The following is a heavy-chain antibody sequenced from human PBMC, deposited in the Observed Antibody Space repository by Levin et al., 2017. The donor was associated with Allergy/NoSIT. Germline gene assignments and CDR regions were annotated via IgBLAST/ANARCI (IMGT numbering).Heavy chain of an antibody. D-gene: IGHD3-9*01. V-gene: IGHV4-39*07. CDR1: GGSITTSSYY. J-gene: IGHJ4*02. CDR2: FYYSGTT. CDR3: AGGSAFYDILTGFDV. Sequence: SETLSLTCTVSGGSITTSSYYWGYVRQPPGKGLEWIGTFYYSGTTYYSPSLKSRVTISVEASKNQFSLELTSVTAADTAVYYCAGGSAFYDILTGFDVWGQGTLFTVSS.